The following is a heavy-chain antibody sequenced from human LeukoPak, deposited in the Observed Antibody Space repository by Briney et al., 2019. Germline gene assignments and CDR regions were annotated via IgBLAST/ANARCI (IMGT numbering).Heavy chain of an antibody. CDR2: IRYDGSNK. J-gene: IGHJ4*02. D-gene: IGHD3-22*01. CDR3: AKPLDSSGYVLDF. V-gene: IGHV3-30*02. CDR1: GFTFSSYG. Sequence: GGSLRLSCAASGFTFSSYGMHWVRQAPGKGLEWVAFIRYDGSNKYYADSVKGRFTISRDNSKNALYLQMNSLRPEATAVYYCAKPLDSSGYVLDFWGQGTLVTVSS.